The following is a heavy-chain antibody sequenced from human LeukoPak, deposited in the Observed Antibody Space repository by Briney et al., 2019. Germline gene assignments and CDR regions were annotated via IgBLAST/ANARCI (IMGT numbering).Heavy chain of an antibody. D-gene: IGHD4-17*01. CDR1: GFTFSNYA. CDR2: ISYDGRNK. J-gene: IGHJ4*02. Sequence: GGSLRLSCAASGFTFSNYAMHWVRQAPGKGLEWVAAISYDGRNKHYADPVKGRFTISRDNSENTVYLQITTLRGEDAAVYYCAKPYPTVTTVGALDNWGQGTLVTVSS. CDR3: AKPYPTVTTVGALDN. V-gene: IGHV3-30*18.